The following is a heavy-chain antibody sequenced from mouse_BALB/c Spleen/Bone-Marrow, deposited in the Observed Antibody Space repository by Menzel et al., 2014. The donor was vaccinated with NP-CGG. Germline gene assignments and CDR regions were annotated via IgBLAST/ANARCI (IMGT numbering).Heavy chain of an antibody. CDR3: ARYRYYGSSYAMDY. CDR2: IDPANGNT. J-gene: IGHJ4*01. Sequence: EVQLQQSGAELVKPGASVKLSCTASGFNIKDTYMHWVMQRPEQGLEWIGRIDPANGNTKNDPKFQGKATITADTSSNTAYLQLSSLTSEDTAVYYCARYRYYGSSYAMDYWGQGTSVTVSS. D-gene: IGHD1-1*01. CDR1: GFNIKDTY. V-gene: IGHV14-3*02.